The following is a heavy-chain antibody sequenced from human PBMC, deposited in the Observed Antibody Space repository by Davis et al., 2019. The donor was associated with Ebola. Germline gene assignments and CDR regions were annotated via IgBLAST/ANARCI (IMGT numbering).Heavy chain of an antibody. D-gene: IGHD6-6*01. V-gene: IGHV4-59*01. J-gene: IGHJ6*03. Sequence: PSETLSLTCTVSGGSISSYYWSWIRQPPGKGLEWIGYIYYSGSTNYNPSLKSRVTISVDTSKNQFSLKLSSVTAADTAVYYCARVIRSSSSFGGYYYYMDVWGKGTTVTVSS. CDR1: GGSISSYY. CDR2: IYYSGST. CDR3: ARVIRSSSSFGGYYYYMDV.